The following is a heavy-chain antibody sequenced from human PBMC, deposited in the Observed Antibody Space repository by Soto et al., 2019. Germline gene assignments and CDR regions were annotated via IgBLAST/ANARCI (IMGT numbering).Heavy chain of an antibody. J-gene: IGHJ4*02. V-gene: IGHV3-74*01. CDR2: MYTDASSA. CDR1: GLTFSSYW. Sequence: LRLSCAASGLTFSSYWMHWVRQAPGKGLVWVSRMYTDASSATYADSVKGRFTISRDNAKNTMFLQIDSLRTEDTAVYYCVRGNSGYGNFDYWGEGTLVTVSS. CDR3: VRGNSGYGNFDY. D-gene: IGHD5-12*01.